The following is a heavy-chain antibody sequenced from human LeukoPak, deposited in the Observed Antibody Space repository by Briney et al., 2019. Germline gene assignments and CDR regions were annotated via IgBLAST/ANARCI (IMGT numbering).Heavy chain of an antibody. V-gene: IGHV4-34*01. CDR1: GGSFSGYY. CDR3: ARRGGATVFDY. Sequence: SETLSLTCAVYGGSFSGYYWSWIRQPPGKGLEWIGEINHSGSTNDNPSLKSRVTISVDTSKNQFSLKLSSMTAADTAVYYCARRGGATVFDYWGQGTLVTVSP. J-gene: IGHJ4*02. D-gene: IGHD1-26*01. CDR2: INHSGST.